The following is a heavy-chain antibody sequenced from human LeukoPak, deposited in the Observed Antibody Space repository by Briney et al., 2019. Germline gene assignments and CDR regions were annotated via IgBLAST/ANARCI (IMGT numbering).Heavy chain of an antibody. CDR1: GGSISSGDYY. CDR2: IYYSGST. Sequence: NPSQTLSLTCTVSGGSISSGDYYWSWIRQPPGKGLEWIGYIYYSGSTYYNPSLKSRVTISVDTSKNQFSLKLSSVTAADTAVYYCARGWSPDSGPYFDYWGQGTLVTVSS. V-gene: IGHV4-30-4*01. CDR3: ARGWSPDSGPYFDY. J-gene: IGHJ4*02. D-gene: IGHD5-12*01.